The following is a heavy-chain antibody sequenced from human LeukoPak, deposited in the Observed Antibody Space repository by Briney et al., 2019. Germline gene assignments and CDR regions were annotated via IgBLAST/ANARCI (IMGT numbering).Heavy chain of an antibody. V-gene: IGHV3-30-3*01. CDR2: ISYDGSNE. CDR3: ARARSGWSPFGDY. J-gene: IGHJ4*02. CDR1: GFTFSSYA. D-gene: IGHD6-19*01. Sequence: GGSLRLSCAASGFTFSSYAMHWVRQAPGKGLEWVAVISYDGSNEYYADSVKGRFTISRDNSKNTLYLQMNSLRAEDTAVYYCARARSGWSPFGDYWGQGTLVTVSS.